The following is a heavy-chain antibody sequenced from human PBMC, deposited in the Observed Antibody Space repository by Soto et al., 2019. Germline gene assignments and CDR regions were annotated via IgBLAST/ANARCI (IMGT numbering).Heavy chain of an antibody. CDR2: IIPILGIA. CDR1: GGTFRSYT. CDR3: AREEPWFDP. V-gene: IGHV1-69*04. Sequence: LVKVSCKASGGTFRSYTISGVRQAPGQGLEWMGRIIPILGIANYAQKFQGRVTITADKSTSTAYMELSSLRSEDTAVYYCAREEPWFDPWGQGTLVTVSS. D-gene: IGHD1-1*01. J-gene: IGHJ5*02.